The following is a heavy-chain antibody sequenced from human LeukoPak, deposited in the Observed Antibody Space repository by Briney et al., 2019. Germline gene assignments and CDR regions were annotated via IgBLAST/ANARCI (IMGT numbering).Heavy chain of an antibody. Sequence: PSETLSLTCTVSGGSISSYYWSWIRQPPGKGPEWIGYIYYSGSTNYNPSLKSRVTISVDTSKNQFSLKLSSVTAADTAVYYCARVVLGAFDIWGQGTMVTVSS. CDR1: GGSISSYY. V-gene: IGHV4-59*01. J-gene: IGHJ3*02. CDR2: IYYSGST. CDR3: ARVVLGAFDI. D-gene: IGHD3-16*01.